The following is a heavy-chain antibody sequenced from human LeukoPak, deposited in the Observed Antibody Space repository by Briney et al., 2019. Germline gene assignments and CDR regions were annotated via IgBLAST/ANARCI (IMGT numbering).Heavy chain of an antibody. CDR3: ARHYVVVTASSFDY. D-gene: IGHD2-21*02. J-gene: IGHJ4*02. Sequence: MESGPTLVNPTETFTLTCTVSGFSLSNARMGVSWIRQPPGKALEWLAHIFSNDEKSYSTSLKSRLTISKDTSKSQVVLTMTNMDPVDTATYYCARHYVVVTASSFDYWGQGTLVTVSS. V-gene: IGHV2-26*01. CDR2: IFSNDEK. CDR1: GFSLSNARMG.